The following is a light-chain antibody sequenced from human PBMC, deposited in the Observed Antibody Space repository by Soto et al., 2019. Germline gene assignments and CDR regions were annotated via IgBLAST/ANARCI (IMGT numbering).Light chain of an antibody. CDR3: SAHGGTKPYV. CDR1: ASDIGGYTF. V-gene: IGLV2-8*01. CDR2: DVN. J-gene: IGLJ1*01. Sequence: QSALTQPPSASGSPGQSVAISCTGTASDIGGYTFVSWYQQHPGKAPKLLIYDVNKRPSGVPDRFSGSKSGNTASLTVSGLQAEDEADYYCSAHGGTKPYVFGTGTKLTVL.